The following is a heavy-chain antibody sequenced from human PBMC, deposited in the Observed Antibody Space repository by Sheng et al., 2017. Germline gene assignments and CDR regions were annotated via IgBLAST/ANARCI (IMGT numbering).Heavy chain of an antibody. D-gene: IGHD2-2*01. V-gene: IGHV1-69*04. Sequence: QVQLVQSGAEVKKPGSSVKVSCKASGGTFSSYAISWVRQAPGQGLEWMGGIIPILGIANYAQKFQGRVTITADKSTSTAYMELSSLRSEDTAVYYCARGGASSTSPAVYYYYYMDVWGKGTTVTVSS. CDR3: ARGGASSTSPAVYYYYYMDV. J-gene: IGHJ6*03. CDR2: IIPILGIA. CDR1: GGTFSSYA.